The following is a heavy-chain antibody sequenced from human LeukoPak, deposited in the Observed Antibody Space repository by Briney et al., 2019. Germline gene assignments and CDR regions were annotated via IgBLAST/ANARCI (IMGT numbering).Heavy chain of an antibody. CDR2: ISGSGGST. CDR1: GFTFSSYA. D-gene: IGHD6-19*01. CDR3: AKVEQWVGGGYRGYYFDY. Sequence: PGRSLRLSCAASGFTFSSYAMSWVRQAPGKGLEWVSAISGSGGSTYYADSVKGRFTISRDNSKNTLYLQMNSLRAEDTAVYYCAKVEQWVGGGYRGYYFDYWGQGTLVTVSS. V-gene: IGHV3-23*01. J-gene: IGHJ4*02.